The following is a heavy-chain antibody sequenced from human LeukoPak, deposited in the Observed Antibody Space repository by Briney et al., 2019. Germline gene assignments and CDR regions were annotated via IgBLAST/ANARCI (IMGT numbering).Heavy chain of an antibody. J-gene: IGHJ3*02. CDR2: IRYDGSNK. V-gene: IGHV3-30*02. CDR3: AKVVRQLVYDALDI. CDR1: GFTFSSYG. D-gene: IGHD6-13*01. Sequence: GGSLRLSCAASGFTFSSYGMHWVRQAPGKGLEWVAFIRYDGSNKYYADSVKGRFTISRDNSKNTLYLQMNSLRAEDTAVYYCAKVVRQLVYDALDIWGQGTMVTVSS.